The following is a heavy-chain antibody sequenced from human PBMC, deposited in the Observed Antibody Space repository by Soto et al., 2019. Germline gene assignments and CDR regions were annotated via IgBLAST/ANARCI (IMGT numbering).Heavy chain of an antibody. V-gene: IGHV4-34*01. CDR2: INLSGRT. D-gene: IGHD2-15*01. CDR1: GGTFRGYY. J-gene: IGHJ4*02. CDR3: ARIYCGNLPVDY. Sequence: SEKLPFTCALYGGTFRGYYWAWIPQPQGKGLDWIGEINLSGRTNYNPSLSSRVTISVDTSKKQFSLKLSYVTAEDMAVYYCARIYCGNLPVDYWGQGTLVT.